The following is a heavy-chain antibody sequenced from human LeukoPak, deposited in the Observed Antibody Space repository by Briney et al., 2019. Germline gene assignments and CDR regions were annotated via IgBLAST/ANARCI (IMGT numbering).Heavy chain of an antibody. CDR2: ISGRGDST. V-gene: IGHV3-23*01. J-gene: IGHJ4*02. CDR3: ATSGIGHYYFDF. D-gene: IGHD3-3*01. CDR1: RFTFSSYA. Sequence: GGSLRLSCAASRFTFSSYAMSWVRQAPGKGLEWVSGISGRGDSTYYTDSVKGRLTISRDNSKNTLYLQMNSLRVEDTAVYYCATSGIGHYYFDFWGQGALVTVSS.